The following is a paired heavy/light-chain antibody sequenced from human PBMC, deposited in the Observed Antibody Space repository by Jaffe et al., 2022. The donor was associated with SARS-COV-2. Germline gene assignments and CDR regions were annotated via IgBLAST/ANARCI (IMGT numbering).Heavy chain of an antibody. J-gene: IGHJ4*02. V-gene: IGHV1-18*01. Sequence: QPQLVQSGAEVKEPGASVKVSCKVSGYTFTNYGVSWVRQAPGRGLEWMGWISAYNGDTDYPQKLQGRVIMTTDTSTSTAYMELRSLTSDDTAVYYCARDDALPYRNRWWGGLNSWGQGTLVAVSS. D-gene: IGHD2-15*01. CDR3: ARDDALPYRNRWWGGLNS. CDR1: GYTFTNYG. CDR2: ISAYNGDT.
Light chain of an antibody. CDR3: MQALQTART. Sequence: DIVMTQSPLSLPVTPGEPASISCRSSQSLLHSNGYNYLDWYVQKPGQSPQVLIYMGSNRASGVPDRFSGSGSGTDFTLKISRVEAEDVGVYYCMQALQTARTFGQGTKVEIK. CDR2: MGS. CDR1: QSLLHSNGYNY. J-gene: IGKJ1*01. V-gene: IGKV2-28*01.